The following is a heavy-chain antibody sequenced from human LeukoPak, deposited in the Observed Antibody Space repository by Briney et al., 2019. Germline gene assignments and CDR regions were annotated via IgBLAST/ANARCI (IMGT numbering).Heavy chain of an antibody. CDR2: INPNSGGT. V-gene: IGHV1-2*06. D-gene: IGHD6-6*01. Sequence: EASVKVSCKASGYTFTGYYMHWVRQAPGQGLEWMGRINPNSGGTNYAQKFQGRVIMTRDTSISTAYMELRSLRSDDTAVYYCARSSLYSSSSSFDYWGQGTLVTVSS. J-gene: IGHJ4*02. CDR1: GYTFTGYY. CDR3: ARSSLYSSSSSFDY.